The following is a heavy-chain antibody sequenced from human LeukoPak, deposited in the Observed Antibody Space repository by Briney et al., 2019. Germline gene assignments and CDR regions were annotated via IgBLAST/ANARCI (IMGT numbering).Heavy chain of an antibody. CDR2: ISGSGGST. J-gene: IGHJ6*03. Sequence: GGSLRLSCVASGFTFSSHAMAWVRQAPGKGLEWVSAISGSGGSTYYADSVKGRFTISRDNSKNTLYLQMNSLRAEDTAVYYCAKEREWGIQLSYYYMDVWGKGTTVTVSS. CDR3: AKEREWGIQLSYYYMDV. V-gene: IGHV3-23*01. CDR1: GFTFSSHA. D-gene: IGHD5-18*01.